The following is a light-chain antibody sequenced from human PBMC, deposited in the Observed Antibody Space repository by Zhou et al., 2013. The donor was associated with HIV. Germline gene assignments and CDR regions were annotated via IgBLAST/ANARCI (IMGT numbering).Light chain of an antibody. V-gene: IGKV1-39*01. Sequence: DIQMTQSPSSLSASVGDRVTITCRASQTISRYLNWYQQKPGKAPKLLIYETYNLQSGVPSRFSGSGSGTDFTLTISSLQPEDFATYYCQQTYSTTWTFGLGTKVEIK. CDR2: ETY. J-gene: IGKJ1*01. CDR1: QTISRY. CDR3: QQTYSTTWT.